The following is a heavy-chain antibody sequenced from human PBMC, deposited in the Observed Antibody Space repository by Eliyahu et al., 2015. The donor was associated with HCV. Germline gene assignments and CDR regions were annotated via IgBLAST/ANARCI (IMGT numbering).Heavy chain of an antibody. CDR2: ISSNGGTT. CDR3: AKGKVMRSVNVHFDF. CDR1: GFTFSMYT. J-gene: IGHJ4*02. D-gene: IGHD2-21*01. Sequence: EVQLLESGGGLVQPGGSLRLSCAAXGFTFSMYTMNWVRQAPGKGLEWVSSISSNGGTTYYADSVKGRFTISRDKNTLYLQMNSLKFEDTAAYYCAKGKVMRSVNVHFDFWGQGVVVTVSS. V-gene: IGHV3-23*01.